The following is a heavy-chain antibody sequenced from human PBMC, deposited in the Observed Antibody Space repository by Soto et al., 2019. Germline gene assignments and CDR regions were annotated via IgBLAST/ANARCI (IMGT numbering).Heavy chain of an antibody. Sequence: SETLSLTCTVSGGSISGNYNYWGWIRQPPGKGLEWIGSISYSGTTNSNPSLKSRVTVSVDMSKNQFSLRLTSVTAIDTAVYYCARVGGVDSRSPGVDTWGQGIVLTISS. V-gene: IGHV4-39*01. D-gene: IGHD5-12*01. J-gene: IGHJ1*01. CDR1: GGSISGNYNY. CDR2: ISYSGTT. CDR3: ARVGGVDSRSPGVDT.